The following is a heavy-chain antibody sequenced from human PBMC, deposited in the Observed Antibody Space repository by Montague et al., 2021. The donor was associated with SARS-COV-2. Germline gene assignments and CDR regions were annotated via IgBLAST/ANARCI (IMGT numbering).Heavy chain of an antibody. D-gene: IGHD3-10*01. CDR1: GGSFSGYY. V-gene: IGHV4-34*01. CDR3: ARGARQGYGFGLGSFDS. J-gene: IGHJ4*02. Sequence: SETLSLTCAVYGGSFSGYYWNWIRQPPGKGLEWIGEINHSGSTNYNPSLKSRVTMSVDTSKNQFSLKLSSGTAADTAVYYCARGARQGYGFGLGSFDSWGQGTLVTVSS. CDR2: INHSGST.